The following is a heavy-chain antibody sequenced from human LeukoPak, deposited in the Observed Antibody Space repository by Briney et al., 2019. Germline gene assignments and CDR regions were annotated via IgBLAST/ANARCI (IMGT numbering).Heavy chain of an antibody. CDR2: LVPVLGTP. CDR1: GGIFSRYA. Sequence: SVKVSCKASGGIFSRYAISWVRQVPGQGLEWMGGLVPVLGTPNYAQKFQGRVTITTDESTDESTGTAYMELSGLKSEDTAVYYCARGGETAAGISSFFDYWGQGTLVTVS. J-gene: IGHJ4*02. V-gene: IGHV1-69*05. CDR3: ARGGETAAGISSFFDY. D-gene: IGHD6-13*01.